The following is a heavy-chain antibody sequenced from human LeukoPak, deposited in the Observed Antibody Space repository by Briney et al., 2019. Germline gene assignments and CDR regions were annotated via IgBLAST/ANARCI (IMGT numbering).Heavy chain of an antibody. J-gene: IGHJ4*02. D-gene: IGHD3-22*01. CDR1: GYTFTSYY. Sequence: ASVKVSCKASGYTFTSYYMHWVRQAPGQGLEWMGIINPSGGNTNYAQKFQGRVTITADESTSTAYMELSSLRSEDTAVYYCARDLGNYYDSSGYDYWGQGTLVTVSS. V-gene: IGHV1-46*01. CDR2: INPSGGNT. CDR3: ARDLGNYYDSSGYDY.